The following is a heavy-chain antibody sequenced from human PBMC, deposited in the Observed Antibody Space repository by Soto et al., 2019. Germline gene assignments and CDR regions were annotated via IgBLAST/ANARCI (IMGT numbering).Heavy chain of an antibody. J-gene: IGHJ6*02. CDR2: IYSRGDT. CDR3: AGIGEDVYYGMDV. Sequence: SETLSLTCSVSGGSMRSYYWNWLRQPAGKGLEWIGRIYSRGDTNYNPSFKSLVTMSVETSENEFSLRLNSVTAADSAVYYCAGIGEDVYYGMDVWGQGTTVTVSS. D-gene: IGHD2-21*01. V-gene: IGHV4-4*07. CDR1: GGSMRSYY.